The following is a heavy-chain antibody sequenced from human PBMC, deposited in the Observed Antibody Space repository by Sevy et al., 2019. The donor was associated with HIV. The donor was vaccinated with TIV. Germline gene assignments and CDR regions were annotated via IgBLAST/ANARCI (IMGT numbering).Heavy chain of an antibody. V-gene: IGHV3-23*01. D-gene: IGHD2-8*02. J-gene: IGHJ5*02. Sequence: GGSLRLSCVASGFTLSSYAMSWVRQAPGKGLEWVSSISISGADKYYADSVKGRFTISRDNSQNRLYLQMNSLRAEDTALYYCAKALVETEDKNEFDPWGQGTLVTVSS. CDR1: GFTLSSYA. CDR2: ISISGADK. CDR3: AKALVETEDKNEFDP.